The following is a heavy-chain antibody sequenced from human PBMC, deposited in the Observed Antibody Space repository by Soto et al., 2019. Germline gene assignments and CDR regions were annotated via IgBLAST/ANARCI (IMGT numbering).Heavy chain of an antibody. CDR2: IYYSGST. Sequence: QVQLQESGPGLVKPSQTLSLTCTVSGGSISSGDYYWSWILQNPGKGLEWIGYIYYSGSTYYNPYLKSRVTISADPSKNQYSLKMRSVPAAETALYYCARHPSIAAARTRWFDPLGQGHLVTVSS. J-gene: IGHJ5*02. V-gene: IGHV4-31*03. D-gene: IGHD6-13*01. CDR3: ARHPSIAAARTRWFDP. CDR1: GGSISSGDYY.